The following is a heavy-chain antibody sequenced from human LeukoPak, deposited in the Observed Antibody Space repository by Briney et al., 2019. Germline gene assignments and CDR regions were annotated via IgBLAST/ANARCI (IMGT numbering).Heavy chain of an antibody. CDR1: DYSISSGYH. CDR3: ARTRYCSGATCFSPELFDS. V-gene: IGHV4-38-2*01. CDR2: IYHSVNT. Sequence: SETLSLTCVVSDYSISSGYHWGWIRQPPGQRLEWIGSIYHSVNTYYDPSIKSRVSLSVDTSMNQFSLKVTSVTAADTAVYYCARTRYCSGATCFSPELFDSWGQGTLVTVSS. D-gene: IGHD2-15*01. J-gene: IGHJ4*02.